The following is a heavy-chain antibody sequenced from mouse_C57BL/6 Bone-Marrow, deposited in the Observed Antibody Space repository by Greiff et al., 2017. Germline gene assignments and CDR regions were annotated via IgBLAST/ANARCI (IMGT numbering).Heavy chain of an antibody. CDR3: AETSYGSSPYFDY. CDR1: GYTFTSYW. D-gene: IGHD1-1*01. Sequence: QVHVKQPGPELVKPGASVKLSCKASGYTFTSYWMHWVKQRPGQGLEWIGNINPSNGGTNYNEKFKSKATLTVDKSSSTAYMQLSSLTSEDSAVYYCAETSYGSSPYFDYWGQGTTLTVSS. J-gene: IGHJ2*01. CDR2: INPSNGGT. V-gene: IGHV1-53*01.